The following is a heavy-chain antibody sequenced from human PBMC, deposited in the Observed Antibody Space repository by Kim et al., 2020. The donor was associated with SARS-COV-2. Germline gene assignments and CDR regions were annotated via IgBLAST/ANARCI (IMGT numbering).Heavy chain of an antibody. CDR3: AKEGDIVVVPAAMDV. V-gene: IGHV3-30*18. J-gene: IGHJ6*04. CDR2: ISYDGSNK. Sequence: GGSLRLSCAASGFTFSSYGMHWVRQAPGKGLEWVAVISYDGSNKYYADSVKGRFTISRDNSKNTLYLQMNSLRAEDTAVYYCAKEGDIVVVPAAMDVWG. D-gene: IGHD2-2*01. CDR1: GFTFSSYG.